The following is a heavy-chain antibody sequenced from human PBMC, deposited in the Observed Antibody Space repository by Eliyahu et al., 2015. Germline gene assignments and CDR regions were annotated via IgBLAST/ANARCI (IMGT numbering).Heavy chain of an antibody. J-gene: IGHJ4*02. V-gene: IGHV3-23*01. CDR2: INGRTGSA. CDR3: AILPVPATGFDY. CDR1: TLTSNNYA. Sequence: EVQVLESGGGLVEPGGSLRLSCAASTLTSNNYAPTLGPPAPGKGVGWVAGINGRTGSAYYADSVKGRFTISRDNAKNTLSLQMDSLRLEDTAVYFYAILPVPATGFDYWGQGTLVTVSS. D-gene: IGHD6-19*01.